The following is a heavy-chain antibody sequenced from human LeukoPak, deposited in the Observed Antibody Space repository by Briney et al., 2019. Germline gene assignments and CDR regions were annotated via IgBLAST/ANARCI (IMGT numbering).Heavy chain of an antibody. Sequence: ALVKVSCKASGYTFTGSYMHGVRQAPGQGLEWMGWINLNSGGTNYAQKFQGRVTMTTDTSTSTAYMELRSLRSDDTAVYYCARVTDSGSYWDWGQGTLVTVSS. V-gene: IGHV1-2*02. CDR1: GYTFTGSY. CDR3: ARVTDSGSYWD. CDR2: INLNSGGT. J-gene: IGHJ4*02. D-gene: IGHD1-26*01.